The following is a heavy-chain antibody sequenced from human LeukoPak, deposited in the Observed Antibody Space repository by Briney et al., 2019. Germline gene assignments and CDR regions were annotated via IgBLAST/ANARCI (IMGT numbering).Heavy chain of an antibody. CDR1: GYTFTSYA. D-gene: IGHD1-26*01. Sequence: GASVKVSCKASGYTFTSYAMHWVRQAPGQRLEWMGWINAGNGNTKYSQKFQGRVTITRDTSASTAYMELSSLRSEDTAVYYCARAAAGVTRSGSYTGEYWGQGTLVTVSS. J-gene: IGHJ4*02. CDR3: ARAAAGVTRSGSYTGEY. CDR2: INAGNGNT. V-gene: IGHV1-3*01.